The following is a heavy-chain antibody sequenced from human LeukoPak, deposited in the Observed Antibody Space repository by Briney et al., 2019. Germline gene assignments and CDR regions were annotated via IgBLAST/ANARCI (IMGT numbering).Heavy chain of an antibody. Sequence: PGGSLRLSCAASGFTFNSYSMNWVRQAPGKGLEWVSSISSSSSYIYYADSVKGRFTISRDNAKTSLYLQMHSLRPEDTAVYYCARARVGGNTNYYFFMVVWGEGPTVTVFS. CDR1: GFTFNSYS. CDR2: ISSSSSYI. D-gene: IGHD1-26*01. CDR3: ARARVGGNTNYYFFMVV. V-gene: IGHV3-21*01. J-gene: IGHJ6*03.